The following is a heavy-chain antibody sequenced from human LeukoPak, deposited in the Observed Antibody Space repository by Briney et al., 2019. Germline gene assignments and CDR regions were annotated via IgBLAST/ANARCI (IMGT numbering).Heavy chain of an antibody. D-gene: IGHD2-15*01. CDR2: ISSSGSTI. V-gene: IGHV3-48*04. Sequence: GGSLRLSCAASGFTFSTYSMNWVRQAPGKGLEWVSYISSSGSTIYYADSVKGRFTISRDNAKNSLYLQMNSLRAEDTAVYYCASRISHYYYYGMDVWGQGTTVTVSS. J-gene: IGHJ6*02. CDR1: GFTFSTYS. CDR3: ASRISHYYYYGMDV.